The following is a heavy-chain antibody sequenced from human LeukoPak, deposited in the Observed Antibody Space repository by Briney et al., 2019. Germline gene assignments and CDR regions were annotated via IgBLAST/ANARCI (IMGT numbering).Heavy chain of an antibody. CDR2: ISYDGSNK. V-gene: IGHV3-30*04. D-gene: IGHD6-13*01. J-gene: IGHJ4*02. CDR3: ARDHGVVAAAGTLDY. Sequence: GGFLRLSCAASGFTFSSYAMHWVRQAPGKGLEWVAVISYDGSNKYYADSVKGRFTISRDNSKNTLYLQMNSLRAEDTAVYYCARDHGVVAAAGTLDYWGQGTLVTVSS. CDR1: GFTFSSYA.